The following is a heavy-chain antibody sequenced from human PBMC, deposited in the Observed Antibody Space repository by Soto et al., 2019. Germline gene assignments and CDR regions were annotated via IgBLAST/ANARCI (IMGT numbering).Heavy chain of an antibody. CDR2: ISYDGSNK. D-gene: IGHD1-26*01. Sequence: GGPLRLSCAASGFTFSSYGMHWVRQAPGKGLEWVAVISYDGSNKYYADSVKGRFTISRDNSKNTLYLQMNSLRAEDTAVYYCAKGSSYFDYWGQGTLVTVS. J-gene: IGHJ4*02. CDR1: GFTFSSYG. V-gene: IGHV3-30*18. CDR3: AKGSSYFDY.